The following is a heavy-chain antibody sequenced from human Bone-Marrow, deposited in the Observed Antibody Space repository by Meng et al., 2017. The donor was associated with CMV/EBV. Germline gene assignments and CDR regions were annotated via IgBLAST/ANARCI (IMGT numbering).Heavy chain of an antibody. CDR3: ARGGSRLARGHYYFDY. CDR1: GFTVSSNY. Sequence: GGSLRLSCAASGFTVSSNYMSWVRQAPGKGLEWVSVIYSGGSTYYADSVKGRFTISRDNSRNTLYLQMNSLRAEDTAVYYCARGGSRLARGHYYFDYWGQGPLVTVSS. J-gene: IGHJ4*02. V-gene: IGHV3-53*01. D-gene: IGHD3-10*01. CDR2: IYSGGST.